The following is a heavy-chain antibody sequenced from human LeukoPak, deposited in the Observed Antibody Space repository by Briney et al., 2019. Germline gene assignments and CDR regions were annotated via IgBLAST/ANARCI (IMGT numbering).Heavy chain of an antibody. D-gene: IGHD1-26*01. V-gene: IGHV3-21*01. J-gene: IGHJ4*02. CDR2: ISTSGRDI. CDR1: GFTFGTYA. Sequence: GGSLRLSCAASGFTFGTYAMNWVRQAPGKGLEWVSSISTSGRDIYYADSLRGRFTISRDNAKDSLYLQMNSLRDEDTAVYYCTRGRELRDYWGQGTLVTVSS. CDR3: TRGRELRDY.